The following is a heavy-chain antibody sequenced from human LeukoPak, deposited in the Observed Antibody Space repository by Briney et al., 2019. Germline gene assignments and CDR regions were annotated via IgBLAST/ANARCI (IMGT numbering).Heavy chain of an antibody. CDR2: ISSSSSYI. CDR3: ARGLGSSSSSDAFDI. Sequence: GGSLRLSCAASGFTFSSYSMNWVRQAPGKGLEWVSSISSSSSYICYADSVKGRFTISRDNAKNSLYLQMNSLRAEDTAVYYCARGLGSSSSSDAFDIWGQGTMVTVSS. V-gene: IGHV3-21*01. J-gene: IGHJ3*02. D-gene: IGHD6-6*01. CDR1: GFTFSSYS.